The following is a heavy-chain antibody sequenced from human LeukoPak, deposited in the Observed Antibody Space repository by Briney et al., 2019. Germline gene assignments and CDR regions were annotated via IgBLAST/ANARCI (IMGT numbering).Heavy chain of an antibody. D-gene: IGHD1-20*01. CDR1: GGSITSYY. J-gene: IGHJ6*03. CDR3: ARWGITGIRGYYYYMDV. CDR2: IYYSGST. V-gene: IGHV4-59*12. Sequence: SETLSLTCTVSGGSITSYYWSWIRQPPGKGLEWIGYIYYSGSTNYNPSLKSRVTISVDASKNQFSLKLSSVTAADTAVYYCARWGITGIRGYYYYMDVWDKGTTVTVSS.